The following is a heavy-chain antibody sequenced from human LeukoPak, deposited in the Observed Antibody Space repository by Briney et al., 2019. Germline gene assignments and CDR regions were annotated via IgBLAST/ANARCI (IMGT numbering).Heavy chain of an antibody. J-gene: IGHJ4*02. V-gene: IGHV4-30-4*08. CDR3: ARGGSGSYYVGPFDY. CDR2: IYYSGST. D-gene: IGHD1-26*01. CDR1: GGSISSGDYY. Sequence: SSETLSLTCAVSGGSISSGDYYWSWIRQPPGKGLEWIGYIYYSGSTYYNPSLKSRVTISVDTSKNQFSLKLSSVTAADTAVYYCARGGSGSYYVGPFDYWGQGTLVTVSS.